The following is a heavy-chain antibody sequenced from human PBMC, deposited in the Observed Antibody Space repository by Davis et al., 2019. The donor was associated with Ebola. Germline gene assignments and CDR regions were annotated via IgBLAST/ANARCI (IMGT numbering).Heavy chain of an antibody. CDR1: GFTVSSNY. CDR3: AKGLGVTIFGVNGMDV. Sequence: GESLKISCAASGFTVSSNYMSWVRQAPGKGLEWVSVIYSGGSTYYADSVKGRFTISRDNSKNTLYLQMNSLRAEDTAVYYCAKGLGVTIFGVNGMDVWGQGTTVTVSS. J-gene: IGHJ6*02. CDR2: IYSGGST. D-gene: IGHD3-3*01. V-gene: IGHV3-53*01.